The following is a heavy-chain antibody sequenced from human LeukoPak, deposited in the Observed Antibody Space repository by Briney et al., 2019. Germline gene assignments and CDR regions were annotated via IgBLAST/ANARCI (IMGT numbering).Heavy chain of an antibody. CDR1: GGSISSGGYY. J-gene: IGHJ4*02. CDR3: AGDSYGTDY. CDR2: IYYSGNT. D-gene: IGHD5-18*01. V-gene: IGHV4-61*08. Sequence: PSETLSLTCTVSGGSISSGGYYWSWIRQPPGKGLEWIGYIYYSGNTNYNPSLESRVTISVDTSKNQFSLKLTSVTAADTAVYYCAGDSYGTDYWGQGTLVTVSS.